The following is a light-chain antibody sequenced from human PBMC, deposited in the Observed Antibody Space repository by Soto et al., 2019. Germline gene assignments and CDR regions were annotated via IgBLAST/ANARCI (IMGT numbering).Light chain of an antibody. V-gene: IGLV2-8*01. Sequence: QSVLTQPPSASGSPGQSVTISCTGNSSDGGGYNYVSWYQQHPGKAPKLMIYEVSKRPSGVPDRFSGSKSGNTASLTVSGLQAEDEADYYCSSYAGSNIFYVFGTGTKLTVL. CDR1: SSDGGGYNY. J-gene: IGLJ1*01. CDR2: EVS. CDR3: SSYAGSNIFYV.